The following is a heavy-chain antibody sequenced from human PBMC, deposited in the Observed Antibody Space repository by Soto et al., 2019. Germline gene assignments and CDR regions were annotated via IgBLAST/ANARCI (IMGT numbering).Heavy chain of an antibody. CDR1: GGSISSYY. CDR2: IYYSGST. Sequence: SETLSLTCTVSGGSISSYYWSWIRQPPGKGLEWIGYIYYSGSTNYNPSLKSRVTISVDTSKNQFSLKLSSVTAADTAVYYCARERDTSRIDYWGQGTLVTVSS. J-gene: IGHJ4*02. CDR3: ARERDTSRIDY. D-gene: IGHD2-2*01. V-gene: IGHV4-59*01.